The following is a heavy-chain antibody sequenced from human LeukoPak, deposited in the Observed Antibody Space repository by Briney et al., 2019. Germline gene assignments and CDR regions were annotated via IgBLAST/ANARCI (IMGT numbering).Heavy chain of an antibody. J-gene: IGHJ4*02. Sequence: GGSLGLSCAVSGLIFSKYAMSWVRQRPGKGLEWISTITDNGESTYYADSVKGRFNISRDNSKNTLSLHMSSLRAEDTAVYYCANAPYFYDSFSGAAPFDYWGQGTLVAVSA. CDR1: GLIFSKYA. V-gene: IGHV3-23*01. CDR2: ITDNGEST. D-gene: IGHD3-22*01. CDR3: ANAPYFYDSFSGAAPFDY.